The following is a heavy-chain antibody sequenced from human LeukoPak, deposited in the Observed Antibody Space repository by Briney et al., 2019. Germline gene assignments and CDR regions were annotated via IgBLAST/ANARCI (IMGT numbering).Heavy chain of an antibody. CDR2: IYPGDSDT. V-gene: IGHV5-51*01. CDR1: GYSFSSHW. Sequence: GESLKISCKGSGYSFSSHWIVWVRQMPGKGLEWMGIIYPGDSDTKYSPSFQGQVTISVDRSSNTAYLQWSSLKASDSAIYYCAKLGYTSNVEIWGQGTMVTVSS. CDR3: AKLGYTSNVEI. D-gene: IGHD5-12*01. J-gene: IGHJ3*02.